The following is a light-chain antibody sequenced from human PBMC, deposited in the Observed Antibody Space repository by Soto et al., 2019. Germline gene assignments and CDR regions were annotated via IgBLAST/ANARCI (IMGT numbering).Light chain of an antibody. CDR3: QEWDSSTVV. CDR1: KLGDKY. J-gene: IGLJ2*01. CDR2: QDS. Sequence: SYELTQPPSVSVSPGQTASITCSGDKLGDKYACWYQQKPGQSPVLVIYQDSKRPSGIPERFSGSNSGNTATLTISGTQAMDEDDYYCQEWDSSTVVFGGGTKLTVL. V-gene: IGLV3-1*01.